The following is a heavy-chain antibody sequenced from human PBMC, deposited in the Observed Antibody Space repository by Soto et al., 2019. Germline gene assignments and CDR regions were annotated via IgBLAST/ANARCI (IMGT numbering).Heavy chain of an antibody. CDR2: IYHSGST. D-gene: IGHD3-10*01. V-gene: IGHV4-4*02. CDR1: GGSISSSNL. J-gene: IGHJ6*02. CDR3: ARASWDYYGSGSYYTGPPFFYYYGMDV. Sequence: SETLSLTCAVSGGSISSSNLWSWVRQPPGKGLEWIGEIYHSGSTNYNPSLKSRVTISVDKSKNQFSLKLSSVTAADTAVYYCARASWDYYGSGSYYTGPPFFYYYGMDVWGQGTTVTVSS.